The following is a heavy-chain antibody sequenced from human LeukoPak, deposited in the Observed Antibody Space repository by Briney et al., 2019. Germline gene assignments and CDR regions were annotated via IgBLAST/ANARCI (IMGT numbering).Heavy chain of an antibody. V-gene: IGHV3-11*01. Sequence: PGGSLRLSCATPGFIFSGYYMSWIRQAPGKGLEWVSYISGSGNDISYADSVKGRFTISRDNAKGSLYLQMNSLRAADTAVYYCGPHAGRTGSDDWGQGTLVTVSS. D-gene: IGHD3/OR15-3a*01. CDR3: GPHAGRTGSDD. J-gene: IGHJ4*02. CDR2: ISGSGNDI. CDR1: GFIFSGYY.